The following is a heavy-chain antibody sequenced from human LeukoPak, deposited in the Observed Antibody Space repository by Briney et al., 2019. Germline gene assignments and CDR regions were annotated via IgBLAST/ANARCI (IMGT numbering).Heavy chain of an antibody. J-gene: IGHJ2*01. CDR2: IYYSGST. Sequence: AETQSLTCTVSGGSISGYYYNWIGQPPGKGPEWIGYIYYSGSTNYNPSLKSRVTISLDTSKNQFSLKLSSVTTADTAVYYCARSVVTLYWYFDLWGRGTPVTVSS. CDR1: GGSISGYY. V-gene: IGHV4-59*01. CDR3: ARSVVTLYWYFDL. D-gene: IGHD4-23*01.